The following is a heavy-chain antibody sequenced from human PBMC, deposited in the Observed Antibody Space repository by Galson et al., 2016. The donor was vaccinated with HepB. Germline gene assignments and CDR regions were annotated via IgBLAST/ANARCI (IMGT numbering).Heavy chain of an antibody. CDR2: ISWDGSAT. D-gene: IGHD4/OR15-4a*01. Sequence: SLRLSCAASGFTFEDFVLHWVRLVPGKGLEWHALISWDGSATFYGDSVKGRFTISRDNRKNSLFLQMNSLRSEDTAFYYCAKATGADYFFEHWGQGTLVTVSS. CDR3: AKATGADYFFEH. J-gene: IGHJ4*02. V-gene: IGHV3-43D*03. CDR1: GFTFEDFV.